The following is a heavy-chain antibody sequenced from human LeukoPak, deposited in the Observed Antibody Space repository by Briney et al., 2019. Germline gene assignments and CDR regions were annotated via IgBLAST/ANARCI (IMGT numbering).Heavy chain of an antibody. D-gene: IGHD4-17*01. Sequence: PPETMSLTCTVSGGSVSSGSHYWSWIRQPPGKGLEWIGYIYYTGSTNYNPSGTNYSPSLKSRVTISVDTSKNQFSLKLSSVTAADTALYYCARRRRCYFDYWGQGTMVTVSS. V-gene: IGHV4-61*01. CDR2: IYYTGST. J-gene: IGHJ4*02. CDR1: GGSVSSGSHY. CDR3: ARRRRCYFDY.